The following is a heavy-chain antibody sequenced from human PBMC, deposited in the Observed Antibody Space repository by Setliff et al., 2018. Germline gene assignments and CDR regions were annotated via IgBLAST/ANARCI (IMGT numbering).Heavy chain of an antibody. V-gene: IGHV1-69*06. CDR2: IIPIFGTA. CDR3: ARPYDSSGYYSFQH. CDR1: GGTFSSYA. Sequence: SVKVSCKASGGTFSSYAISWVRQAPGQGLERMGRIIPIFGTANYAQKFQGRVTITADKSTSTAYMELSSLRSEDTAVYYCARPYDSSGYYSFQHWGQGTLVTVSS. J-gene: IGHJ1*01. D-gene: IGHD3-22*01.